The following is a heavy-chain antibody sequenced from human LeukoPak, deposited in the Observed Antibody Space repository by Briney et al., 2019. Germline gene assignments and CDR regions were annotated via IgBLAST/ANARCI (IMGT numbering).Heavy chain of an antibody. V-gene: IGHV4-59*08. D-gene: IGHD3-22*01. CDR1: GGSISSYY. CDR2: IYYSGST. CDR3: ARRAFSSAYYYFDY. Sequence: SETLSLTCTVSGGSISSYYWSWIRQPPGKGLEWIGYIYYSGSTNYNPSLKSRVTISVDTSKNQFSLKLSSVTAADTAVYYCARRAFSSAYYYFDYWGQGTLVTVSS. J-gene: IGHJ4*02.